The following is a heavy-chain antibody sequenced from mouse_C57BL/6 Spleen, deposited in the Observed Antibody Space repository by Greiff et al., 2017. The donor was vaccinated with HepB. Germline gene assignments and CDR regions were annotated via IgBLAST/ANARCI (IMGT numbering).Heavy chain of an antibody. Sequence: VQLQQPGAELVRPGSSVKLSCKASGYTFTSYWMDWVKQRPGQGLEWIGNIYPSDSETHYNQKFKDKATLTVDKSSSTAYMQLSSLTSEDSAVYYGARSGYYGSSAWYFDVWGTGTTVTVSS. J-gene: IGHJ1*03. V-gene: IGHV1-61*01. CDR3: ARSGYYGSSAWYFDV. CDR2: IYPSDSET. D-gene: IGHD1-1*01. CDR1: GYTFTSYW.